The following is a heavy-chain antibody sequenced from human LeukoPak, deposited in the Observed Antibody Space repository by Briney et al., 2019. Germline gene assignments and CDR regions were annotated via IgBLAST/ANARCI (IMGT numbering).Heavy chain of an antibody. D-gene: IGHD3-22*01. J-gene: IGHJ4*02. V-gene: IGHV3-13*01. Sequence: GGSLRLSCAASGFTFSSYDVHWVRQATGKGLEWVSAIGTAGDTYYPGSVKGRFTISRENAKNSLYLQMNSLGAGDTAVYYCARAVYDSSGYYRYYFDYWGQGTLVTVSS. CDR1: GFTFSSYD. CDR3: ARAVYDSSGYYRYYFDY. CDR2: IGTAGDT.